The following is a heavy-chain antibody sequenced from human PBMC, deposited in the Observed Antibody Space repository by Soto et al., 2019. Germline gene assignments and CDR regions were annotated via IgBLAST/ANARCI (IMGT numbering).Heavy chain of an antibody. J-gene: IGHJ4*02. D-gene: IGHD3-10*01. CDR3: AKDPGITMVRGVMNSVY. CDR2: ISGSGGST. V-gene: IGHV3-23*01. CDR1: GFTFSSYA. Sequence: PGGSLRLSCAASGFTFSSYAMSWVRQAPGKGLEWVSAISGSGGSTYYADSVKGRFTISRDNSKNTLYLQMNSLRAEDTAVYYCAKDPGITMVRGVMNSVYWGQGTLVTVSS.